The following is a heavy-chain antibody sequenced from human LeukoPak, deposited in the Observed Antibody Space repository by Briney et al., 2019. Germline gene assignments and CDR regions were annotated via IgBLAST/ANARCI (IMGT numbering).Heavy chain of an antibody. Sequence: QPGGSLRLSCAASGFTFSSYSMNWVRQAPGKGLEWVSYISSSSSTIYYADSVKGRFTISRDNAKNSLYLQMNSLRAEDTAVYYCARDSGSGSWPTYYFDYWGQGTLVTVSS. D-gene: IGHD3-10*01. J-gene: IGHJ4*02. CDR1: GFTFSSYS. CDR2: ISSSSSTI. V-gene: IGHV3-48*04. CDR3: ARDSGSGSWPTYYFDY.